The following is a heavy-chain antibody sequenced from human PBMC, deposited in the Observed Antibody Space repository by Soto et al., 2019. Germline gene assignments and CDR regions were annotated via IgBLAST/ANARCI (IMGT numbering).Heavy chain of an antibody. Sequence: GGSLRLSCAASGFTFSSYGMHWVRQAPGKGLEWVAVIWYDGSNKYYADSVKGRFTISRDNSKNTLYLQMNSLRAEDTAVYYCARDRGVEIIIAAAVLPPGYYYMDVWGKGTTVTVSS. CDR2: IWYDGSNK. CDR3: ARDRGVEIIIAAAVLPPGYYYMDV. V-gene: IGHV3-33*01. D-gene: IGHD6-13*01. J-gene: IGHJ6*03. CDR1: GFTFSSYG.